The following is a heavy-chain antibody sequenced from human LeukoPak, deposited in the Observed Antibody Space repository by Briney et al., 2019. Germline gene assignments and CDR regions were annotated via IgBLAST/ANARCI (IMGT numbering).Heavy chain of an antibody. V-gene: IGHV4-34*01. J-gene: IGHJ4*02. D-gene: IGHD3-22*01. CDR1: GGSFSGYY. Sequence: SETLSLTCAVYGGSFSGYYWSWIRQPPGKGLEWIGEINHSGSTNYNPSLKSRVTISVDTSKNQFSLKLSSVTAADTAVYYCARGTTYYYDSSGYYYWGQGTLVTVSS. CDR2: INHSGST. CDR3: ARGTTYYYDSSGYYY.